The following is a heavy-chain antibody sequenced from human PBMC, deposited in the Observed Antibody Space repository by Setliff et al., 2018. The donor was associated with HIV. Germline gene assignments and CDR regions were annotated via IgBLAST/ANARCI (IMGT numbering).Heavy chain of an antibody. CDR2: ISGFKGNT. CDR1: GYSFARYG. J-gene: IGHJ3*02. CDR3: ARVPYRSAWFSGGHDAFDI. D-gene: IGHD6-19*01. V-gene: IGHV1-18*01. Sequence: ASVKVSCKASGYSFARYGLSWVRQAPGQGLEWMVWISGFKGNTKYAQSFQDSVAMTTETATSTTYMEMMSLRSDETAGYFCARVPYRSAWFSGGHDAFDIWGQGTMVTVSS.